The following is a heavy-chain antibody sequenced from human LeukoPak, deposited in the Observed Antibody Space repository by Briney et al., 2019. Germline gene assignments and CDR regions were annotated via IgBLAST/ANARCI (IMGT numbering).Heavy chain of an antibody. J-gene: IGHJ6*02. V-gene: IGHV4-4*07. Sequence: SETLSLTCAVYGGSFSSYYWSWIRQPAGKGLEWIGRIYTSGSTNYNPSLKSRVTMSVDTSENQFSLKLSSVTAADTAVYYCAREGSSSPHYYYYGMDVWGQGTTVTVSS. D-gene: IGHD6-6*01. CDR1: GGSFSSYY. CDR2: IYTSGST. CDR3: AREGSSSPHYYYYGMDV.